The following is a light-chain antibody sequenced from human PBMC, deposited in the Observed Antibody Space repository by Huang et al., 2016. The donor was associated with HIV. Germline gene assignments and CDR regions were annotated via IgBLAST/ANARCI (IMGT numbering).Light chain of an antibody. J-gene: IGKJ2*01. CDR2: GTS. CDR1: QSVDSGY. V-gene: IGKV3-20*01. CDR3: QQYGSSMAT. Sequence: LTQSPGSLSLSPGDRVTLSCRASQSVDSGYVAWYHQKPGQSPSLIVYGTSSRASGIPSRFSGSGSGRDFSLTISGLDSEDFGVYYCQQYGSSMATFGQGTKVDI.